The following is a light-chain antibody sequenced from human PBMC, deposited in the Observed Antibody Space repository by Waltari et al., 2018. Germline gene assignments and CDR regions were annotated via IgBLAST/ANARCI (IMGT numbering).Light chain of an antibody. CDR2: VAS. Sequence: DIYLTQSPSFLSASVGNRVTITCRASKDIHSYLAWYQLKPGQAPRLIIYVASKLQSGVPSRFSGSGTGTDFTLTISGLQPEDFATYYCQHLNSYPLNFGGGTKVEIK. J-gene: IGKJ4*01. V-gene: IGKV1-9*01. CDR1: KDIHSY. CDR3: QHLNSYPLN.